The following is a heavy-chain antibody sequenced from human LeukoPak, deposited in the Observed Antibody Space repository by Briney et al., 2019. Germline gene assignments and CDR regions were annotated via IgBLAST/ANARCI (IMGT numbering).Heavy chain of an antibody. J-gene: IGHJ3*02. CDR1: GFTFSSYE. CDR2: ISSSGSTI. V-gene: IGHV3-48*03. Sequence: PGGSLRLSCAASGFTFSSYEMNWVRQAPGKGLEWVSYISSSGSTIYCADSVKGRFTISRDNAKNSLYLQMNSLRAEDTAVYYCAKGPVVTFDIWGQGTMVTVSS. D-gene: IGHD2-15*01. CDR3: AKGPVVTFDI.